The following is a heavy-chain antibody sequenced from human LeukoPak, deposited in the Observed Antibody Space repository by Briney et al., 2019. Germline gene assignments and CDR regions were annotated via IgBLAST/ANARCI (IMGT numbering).Heavy chain of an antibody. CDR2: ISAYNGNT. CDR1: GYTFTSYG. V-gene: IGHV1-18*01. CDR3: ATVASSFGYYPDY. Sequence: GASVKVSCKASGYTFTSYGISWVRQAPGQGLEWMGWISAYNGNTNYAQKLQGRVTMTTDTSTSTAYMELSSLRSEDTAVYYCATVASSFGYYPDYWGQGTLVTVSS. D-gene: IGHD3-3*01. J-gene: IGHJ4*02.